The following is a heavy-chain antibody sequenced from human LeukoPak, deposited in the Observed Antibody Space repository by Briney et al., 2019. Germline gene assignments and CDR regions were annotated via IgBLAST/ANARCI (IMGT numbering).Heavy chain of an antibody. Sequence: SGPTLVKPTQTLTLTCTFSGFSLSPSGVGVGWIRQPPGKALEWLALIYWNDDKRYSPSLKSRLTITKDTSKNQVVLTMTNMDPVDTATYYCAHSGTDCSGGSCYSGNDYWGQGTLVTVSS. CDR2: IYWNDDK. CDR3: AHSGTDCSGGSCYSGNDY. CDR1: GFSLSPSGVG. D-gene: IGHD2-15*01. J-gene: IGHJ4*02. V-gene: IGHV2-5*01.